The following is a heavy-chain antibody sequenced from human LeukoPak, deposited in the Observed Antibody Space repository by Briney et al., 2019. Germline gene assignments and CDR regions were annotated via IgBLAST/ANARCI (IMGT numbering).Heavy chain of an antibody. CDR3: AREGCSSTSCYRNYYGMDV. J-gene: IGHJ6*02. V-gene: IGHV1-2*02. D-gene: IGHD2-2*02. CDR2: INPNSGGT. CDR1: GYTFTGYY. Sequence: ASVKVSCKTSGYTFTGYYMHWVRQAPGQGLEWMGWINPNSGGTHYAQKFQGRVTMTRDTSIGTAYMELSSLRSEDTAVYYCAREGCSSTSCYRNYYGMDVWGQGTTVTVSS.